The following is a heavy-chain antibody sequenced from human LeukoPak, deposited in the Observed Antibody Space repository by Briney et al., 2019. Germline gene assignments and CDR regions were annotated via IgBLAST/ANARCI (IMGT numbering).Heavy chain of an antibody. J-gene: IGHJ4*02. V-gene: IGHV3-48*03. CDR1: GFTFSSYE. Sequence: GGSLRLSCAASGFTFSSYEMNWVRQAPGKGLEWVSYISSSGSTIYYADSVKGRFTISTDNDKNSLYMQMNSLRAEDTAVYYCARDGHYYGSGSYYRLGFDYWGQGTLVTVSS. D-gene: IGHD3-10*01. CDR2: ISSSGSTI. CDR3: ARDGHYYGSGSYYRLGFDY.